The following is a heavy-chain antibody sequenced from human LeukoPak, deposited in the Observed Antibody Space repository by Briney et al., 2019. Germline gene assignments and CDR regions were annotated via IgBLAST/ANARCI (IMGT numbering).Heavy chain of an antibody. CDR3: ARDHLSSGSSPDYYYYYYMDV. V-gene: IGHV3-74*01. CDR2: INSDGSST. CDR1: GFTFSDYW. Sequence: GGSLRLSCEASGFTFSDYWMHWVRQAPGKGLVWVSRINSDGSSTSYADSVKGRFTISRDNAKNTLYLQMNSLRAEDTAVYYCARDHLSSGSSPDYYYYYYMDVWGKGTTVTISS. D-gene: IGHD6-19*01. J-gene: IGHJ6*03.